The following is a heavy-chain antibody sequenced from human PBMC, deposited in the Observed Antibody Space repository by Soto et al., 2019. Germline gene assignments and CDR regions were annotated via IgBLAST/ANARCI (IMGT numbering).Heavy chain of an antibody. Sequence: QVQLQESGPGLVKPSQTLSLTCTVSGASISSVAHYWSWVRQHPGKRLEWIGYIYNSVTTLYNPSLRGRVTISVDASKNQFSLKLTSVTAADTAVYYCARDEGGYYVHLDSWGQGILVTVSS. CDR2: IYNSVTT. J-gene: IGHJ4*02. V-gene: IGHV4-31*03. CDR3: ARDEGGYYVHLDS. CDR1: GASISSVAHY. D-gene: IGHD3-22*01.